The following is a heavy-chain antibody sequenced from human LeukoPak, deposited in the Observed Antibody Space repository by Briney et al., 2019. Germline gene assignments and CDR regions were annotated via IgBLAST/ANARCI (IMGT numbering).Heavy chain of an antibody. CDR2: INHSGST. CDR3: ARLTLTGSLN. J-gene: IGHJ4*02. Sequence: SETLSLTCAVYGGSFSGYYWSWIRQHPGKGLEWIGEINHSGSTNYNPSLKSRVTISVDTSKNQFSLKLSSVTAADTAVYYCARLTLTGSLNWGQGTLVTVSS. CDR1: GGSFSGYY. V-gene: IGHV4-34*01. D-gene: IGHD7-27*01.